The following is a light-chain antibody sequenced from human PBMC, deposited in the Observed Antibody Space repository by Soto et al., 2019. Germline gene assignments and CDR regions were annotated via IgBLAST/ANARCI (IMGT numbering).Light chain of an antibody. V-gene: IGKV3D-11*01. CDR3: QHYDSYPWT. CDR2: LTS. J-gene: IGKJ1*01. CDR1: QGVNTR. Sequence: EIVLTQSPATLSSFPGDRVTLSCRASQGVNTRLAWYQHRPGQAPRLLIYLTSNRAAGIPARFSGSGSGTEFTLTISSLQPDDFATYYCQHYDSYPWTFGQGTKVDI.